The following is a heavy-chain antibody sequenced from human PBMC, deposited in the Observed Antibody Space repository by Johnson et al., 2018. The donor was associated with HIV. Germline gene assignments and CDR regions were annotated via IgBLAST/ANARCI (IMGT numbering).Heavy chain of an antibody. V-gene: IGHV3-30*18. CDR3: AKAGPTILELHAFDI. CDR1: GFTFSSYG. J-gene: IGHJ3*02. CDR2: ISYDGSNK. D-gene: IGHD1-7*01. Sequence: VQLVESGGGVVQPGRSLRLSCAASGFTFSSYGMHWVRQAPGKGLEWVAVISYDGSNKYHADSLKGRFTISRDKSKNTLYLQMNSLRAEDTAVYYCAKAGPTILELHAFDIWGQGTMVTVSS.